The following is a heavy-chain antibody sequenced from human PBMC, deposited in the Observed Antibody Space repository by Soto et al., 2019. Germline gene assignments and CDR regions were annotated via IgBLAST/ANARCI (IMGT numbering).Heavy chain of an antibody. CDR1: GGTFSSYA. J-gene: IGHJ6*02. CDR2: IIPIFGTA. V-gene: IGHV1-69*01. CDR3: ARAGEPGYSYDYYYGMDV. D-gene: IGHD5-18*01. Sequence: QVQLVQSGAEVKKPGSSVKVSYKASGGTFSSYAISWVRQAPGQGLEWMGGIIPIFGTANYAQKFQGRVTITADESTSTAYMELSSLRSEDTAVYYCARAGEPGYSYDYYYGMDVWGQGTTVTVSS.